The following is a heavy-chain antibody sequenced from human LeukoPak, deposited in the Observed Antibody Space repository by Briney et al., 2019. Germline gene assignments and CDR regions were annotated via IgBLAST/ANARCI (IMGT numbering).Heavy chain of an antibody. Sequence: TSETLSLTRTVSGGSISSGDYYWSWIRQPPGKGLEWIGYIYYSGSTNYNPSLKSRVTISVDTSKNQFSLKLSSVTAADTAVYYCARGRGLPHYYYYYGMDVWGKGTTVTVSS. CDR2: IYYSGST. V-gene: IGHV4-30-4*01. CDR3: ARGRGLPHYYYYYGMDV. J-gene: IGHJ6*04. D-gene: IGHD5-12*01. CDR1: GGSISSGDYY.